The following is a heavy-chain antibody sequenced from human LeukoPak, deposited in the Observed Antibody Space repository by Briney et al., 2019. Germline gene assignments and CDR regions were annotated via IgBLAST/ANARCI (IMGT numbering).Heavy chain of an antibody. J-gene: IGHJ6*02. D-gene: IGHD6-13*01. Sequence: GESLRLSCAASGFTFSVYAMSWVRQAPGKGLEWVSAISGSGGSTYYADSVRGRFTISRDNSKNTLYLQMNGLRAEDTAVYYCAKDRSSRYYYYYGMDVWGQGTTVTVSS. CDR1: GFTFSVYA. CDR3: AKDRSSRYYYYYGMDV. V-gene: IGHV3-23*01. CDR2: ISGSGGST.